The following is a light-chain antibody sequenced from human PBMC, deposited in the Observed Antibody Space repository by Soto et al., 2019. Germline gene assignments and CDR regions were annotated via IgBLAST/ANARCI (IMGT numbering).Light chain of an antibody. CDR2: DAS. V-gene: IGKV3-11*01. Sequence: EIVLTQSPATLSLSPGEGATLSCRASQSVRTYIAWYQQRPGQSPRPLIFDASNRAAGIPARFSGSGSGTDFTLTIHSLEPEDFAVYYCQQRDTWPPTFGQGTKVDIK. CDR1: QSVRTY. CDR3: QQRDTWPPT. J-gene: IGKJ2*01.